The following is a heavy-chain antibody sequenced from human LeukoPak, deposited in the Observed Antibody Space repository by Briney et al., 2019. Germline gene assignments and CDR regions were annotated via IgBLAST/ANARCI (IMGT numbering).Heavy chain of an antibody. CDR2: ISSSTARI. V-gene: IGHV3-11*04. D-gene: IGHD3-16*01. J-gene: IGHJ3*02. Sequence: GGSLRLSCAVSGFAFSDYHMSWMRQVPGKGLQWVSYISSSTARIYYADSVKGRFTISRDNAKDSLYLQMNSLRAEDTAVYYCARPRGPSDAFDIWGQGTMVTVSS. CDR1: GFAFSDYH. CDR3: ARPRGPSDAFDI.